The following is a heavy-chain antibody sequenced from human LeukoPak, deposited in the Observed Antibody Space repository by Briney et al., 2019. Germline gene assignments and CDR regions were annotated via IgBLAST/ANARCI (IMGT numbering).Heavy chain of an antibody. CDR1: GFTFSSYS. V-gene: IGHV3-48*04. D-gene: IGHD5-12*01. CDR3: ARPTLSGYDPYYFDY. CDR2: ISSSSTI. J-gene: IGHJ4*02. Sequence: PGGSLRLSCAASGFTFSSYSMNWVRQAPGKGLEWVSYISSSSTIYYADSVKGRFTISRDNAKNSLYLQMNSLRAEDTAVYYCARPTLSGYDPYYFDYWGQGTLVTVSS.